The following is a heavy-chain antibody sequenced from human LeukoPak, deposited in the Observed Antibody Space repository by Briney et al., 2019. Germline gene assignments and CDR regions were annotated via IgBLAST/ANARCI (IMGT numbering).Heavy chain of an antibody. Sequence: PGGSLRLSCAASGFTFSSYWMSWVRQAPGKGLEWVANIKQDGSEKYYVDSVKGRFTISRDNAKNSLYLQMNSLRAEDTAVYYCARDSSYYYDSSGYSGYWGQGTLVTVSS. CDR3: ARDSSYYYDSSGYSGY. CDR1: GFTFSSYW. D-gene: IGHD3-22*01. J-gene: IGHJ4*02. CDR2: IKQDGSEK. V-gene: IGHV3-7*03.